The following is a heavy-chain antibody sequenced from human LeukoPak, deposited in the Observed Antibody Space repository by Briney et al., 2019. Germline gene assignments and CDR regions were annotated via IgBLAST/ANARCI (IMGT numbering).Heavy chain of an antibody. CDR1: GFTFSSYA. Sequence: GGSLRLSCAASGFTFSSYAMSWVRQAPGKGLEWVSAISGSGGSTYYADSVKGRFTISRDNSKNTLYLQMNSLRAEDTAVYYCAKDLKSMIVVVTEYYFDYWGQGTLVTVSS. V-gene: IGHV3-23*01. CDR3: AKDLKSMIVVVTEYYFDY. D-gene: IGHD3-22*01. J-gene: IGHJ4*02. CDR2: ISGSGGST.